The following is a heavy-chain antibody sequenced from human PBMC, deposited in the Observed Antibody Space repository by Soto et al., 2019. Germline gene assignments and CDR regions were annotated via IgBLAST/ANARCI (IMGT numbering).Heavy chain of an antibody. D-gene: IGHD2-21*01. CDR2: ISYDGSNK. V-gene: IGHV3-30*18. Sequence: QVQLVESGGGVVQPGRSLRLSCAASGFTFSSYGMHWVRQAPGKGLEWVAVISYDGSNKYYADSVKGRFTISRDNSKNTLYLQMNSLRAEDTAVYYCAKDCEKVYYFDYWGQGTLVTVSS. J-gene: IGHJ4*02. CDR1: GFTFSSYG. CDR3: AKDCEKVYYFDY.